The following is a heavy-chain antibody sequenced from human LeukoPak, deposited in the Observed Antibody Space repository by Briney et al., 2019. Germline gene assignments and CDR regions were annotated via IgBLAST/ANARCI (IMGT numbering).Heavy chain of an antibody. CDR1: GGSISSSSYY. J-gene: IGHJ4*02. CDR2: IYYSGST. Sequence: SETLSLTCTVSGGSISSSSYYWGWIRQPPGKGLEWIGSIYYSGSTYYNPSLKSRVTISVDTSKNQFSLKLSSVTAADTAVYYCARGHLYSGHHDYWGQGTLVTVSS. V-gene: IGHV4-39*07. CDR3: ARGHLYSGHHDY. D-gene: IGHD5-12*01.